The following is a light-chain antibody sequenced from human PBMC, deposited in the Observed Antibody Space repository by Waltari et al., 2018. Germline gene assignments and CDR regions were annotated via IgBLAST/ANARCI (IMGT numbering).Light chain of an antibody. CDR3: CSYAGLGIYV. J-gene: IGLJ1*01. CDR2: EVT. CDR1: SSDVGNYDL. V-gene: IGLV2-23*02. Sequence: QSGLTQPASVSGSPGQSITTYSTGTSSDVGNYDLVSWYQQYPGKAPKLMVYEVTRRSSGVSDRFSGSKSGNTASLTIYGLQSEDEADYYCCSYAGLGIYVFGTGTKVTVL.